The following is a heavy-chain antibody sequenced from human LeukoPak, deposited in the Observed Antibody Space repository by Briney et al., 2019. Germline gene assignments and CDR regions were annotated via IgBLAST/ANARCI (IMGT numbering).Heavy chain of an antibody. CDR1: GITLSNYG. CDR2: ISERGGST. D-gene: IGHD6-19*01. V-gene: IGHV3-23*01. CDR3: ASIAVAGTFDY. J-gene: IGHJ4*02. Sequence: GGSLRLSCVVSGITLSNYGMSWVRQAPGKGLEWVSGISERGGSTNYADSVKGRFIISRDTSKNTVYLQMNSLRAEDTAVYYCASIAVAGTFDYWGQGTLVTVSS.